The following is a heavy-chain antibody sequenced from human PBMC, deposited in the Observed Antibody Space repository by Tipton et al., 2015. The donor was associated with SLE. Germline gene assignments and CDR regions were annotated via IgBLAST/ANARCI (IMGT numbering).Heavy chain of an antibody. Sequence: QVQLVQSGPEVKPSETLSLTCAVSGYSISSGYFWGWIRQPPGTGLEWIGYNYYNGDTNSNASLKSRVTISVDTSKNQVSLKLSSVTAADTAVYYCARVQEGGHYFYGMDVWGQGTTVAVSS. J-gene: IGHJ6*02. V-gene: IGHV4-61*01. D-gene: IGHD3-16*01. CDR3: ARVQEGGHYFYGMDV. CDR1: GYSISSGYF. CDR2: NYYNGDT.